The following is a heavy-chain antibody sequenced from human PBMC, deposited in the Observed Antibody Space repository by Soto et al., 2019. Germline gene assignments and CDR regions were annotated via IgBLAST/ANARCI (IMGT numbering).Heavy chain of an antibody. CDR1: GFTFSSYA. V-gene: IGHV3-23*01. CDR2: ISGGGDNI. CDR3: AKDLGYCIGGSCYDY. Sequence: PGGSLRLSCAASGFTFSSYAMNWVRQAPGKGLEWVSFISGGGDNIYFADSVKGRFTVSRDNSKNTLYLQLNSLGAEDTAVYYCAKDLGYCIGGSCYDYWGQGTLVTVSS. J-gene: IGHJ4*02. D-gene: IGHD2-15*01.